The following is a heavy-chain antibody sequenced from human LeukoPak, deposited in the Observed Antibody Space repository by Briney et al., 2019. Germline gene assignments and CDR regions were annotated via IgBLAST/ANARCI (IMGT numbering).Heavy chain of an antibody. CDR1: GYSISSGYY. CDR3: ARDLLPTYYYDSSGYYYALPGSGFDY. D-gene: IGHD3-22*01. J-gene: IGHJ4*02. V-gene: IGHV4-38-2*02. CDR2: IYHSGST. Sequence: SETLSLTCTVSGYSISSGYYWGWIRQPPGKGLEWIGSIYHSGSTYYNPSLKSRVTISVDTSKNQFSLKLSSVTAADTAVYYCARDLLPTYYYDSSGYYYALPGSGFDYWGQGTLVTVSS.